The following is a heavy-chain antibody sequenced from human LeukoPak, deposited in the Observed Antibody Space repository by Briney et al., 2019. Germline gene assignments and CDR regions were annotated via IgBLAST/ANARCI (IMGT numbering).Heavy chain of an antibody. J-gene: IGHJ4*02. D-gene: IGHD1-26*01. CDR1: GFSVSSYY. CDR2: IDTDGTT. V-gene: IGHV3-66*01. Sequence: PGGSLRLSCAASGFSVSSYYMSWVRQTPGKGLEWVSLIDTDGTTYYTDSVKGRFTISRDNSQDTLYLQMNSLRAEDTALYYCATSSGTWENFDSWGQGTLVTVSS. CDR3: ATSSGTWENFDS.